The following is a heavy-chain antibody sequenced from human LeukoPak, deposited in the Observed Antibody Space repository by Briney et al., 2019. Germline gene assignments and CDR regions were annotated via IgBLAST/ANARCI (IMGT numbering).Heavy chain of an antibody. CDR1: GFTFTSYG. Sequence: PGGSLRLSCAASGFTFTSYGMHWVRQPPGKGLEWVAFMREDGSDIYYADSVKGRFTISRDNSKNTLYLQMNSLRPEDTAVYYCAKDETWSFDYWGQGTLATVSS. CDR2: MREDGSDI. CDR3: AKDETWSFDY. J-gene: IGHJ4*02. V-gene: IGHV3-30*02.